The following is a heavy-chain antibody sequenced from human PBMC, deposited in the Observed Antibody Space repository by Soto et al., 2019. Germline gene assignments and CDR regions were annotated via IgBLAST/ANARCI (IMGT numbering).Heavy chain of an antibody. V-gene: IGHV3-15*01. D-gene: IGHD3-16*01. CDR3: TTGLLGGERGYYFDY. CDR2: IKSKTDGGTT. Sequence: GGSLRLSCAASGFTFSNAWMSWVRQAPGKGLEWVGRIKSKTDGGTTDYAAPVKGRFTISRDDSKNTLYLQMNSLKTEDTAVYYCTTGLLGGERGYYFDYWGQGTLVTVSS. J-gene: IGHJ4*02. CDR1: GFTFSNAW.